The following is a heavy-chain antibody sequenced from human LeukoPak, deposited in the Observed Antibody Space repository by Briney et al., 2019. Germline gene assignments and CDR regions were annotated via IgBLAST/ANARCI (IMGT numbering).Heavy chain of an antibody. J-gene: IGHJ4*02. V-gene: IGHV3-48*01. CDR1: GFTFSPYS. Sequence: GGSLRLSCAASGFTFSPYSMNWVRQAPGKGLEWVSYISGSSSTIYYADSVKGRFTISRDNSKNTLYLQMNSLRAENTAVYYCAKRGPGTYSGYDLWDWGQGTLVTVSS. D-gene: IGHD5-12*01. CDR2: ISGSSSTI. CDR3: AKRGPGTYSGYDLWD.